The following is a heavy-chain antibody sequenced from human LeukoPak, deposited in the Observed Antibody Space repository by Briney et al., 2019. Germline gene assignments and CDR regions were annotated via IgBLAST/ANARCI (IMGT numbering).Heavy chain of an antibody. J-gene: IGHJ4*02. CDR1: GFTFSDYY. CDR3: ASRKNYYDSSGYLTDDY. D-gene: IGHD3-22*01. CDR2: IGSSGSTI. Sequence: GGSLRLSCAASGFTFSDYYMSWIRQAPGKGLEWVSYIGSSGSTIYYADSVKGRFTISRDNAKNSLYLQMNSLRAEDTAVYYCASRKNYYDSSGYLTDDYWGQGTLVTVSS. V-gene: IGHV3-11*01.